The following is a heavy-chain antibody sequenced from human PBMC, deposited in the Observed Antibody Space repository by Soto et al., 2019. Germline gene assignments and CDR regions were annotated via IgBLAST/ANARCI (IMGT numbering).Heavy chain of an antibody. CDR1: GGSISSYY. Sequence: QVHLQESGPGLVKPSETLSLTCTVSGGSISSYYWSWIRQPPGKGLEWIGYINYSGSTNYNPSLKSRVTISVDTSKNQFSLKLSSVTAADTAVYYCARASWYDTPFDYWGQGTLVTVSS. CDR3: ARASWYDTPFDY. CDR2: INYSGST. J-gene: IGHJ4*02. D-gene: IGHD6-13*01. V-gene: IGHV4-59*01.